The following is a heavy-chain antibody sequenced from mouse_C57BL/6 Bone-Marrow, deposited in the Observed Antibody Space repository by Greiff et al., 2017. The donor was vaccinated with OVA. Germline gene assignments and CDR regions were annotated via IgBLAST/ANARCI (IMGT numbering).Heavy chain of an antibody. CDR3: AREGYYYGSSLWYFDV. D-gene: IGHD1-1*01. CDR2: IDPSDSYT. Sequence: QVQLQQPGAELVMPGASVKLSCKASGYTFTSYWMHWVKQRPGQGLEWIGEIDPSDSYTNYNQKCKGKSTLTVDKSSSTAYMQLSSLTSEDAAVYYCAREGYYYGSSLWYFDVWGTGTTVTVSS. V-gene: IGHV1-69*01. CDR1: GYTFTSYW. J-gene: IGHJ1*03.